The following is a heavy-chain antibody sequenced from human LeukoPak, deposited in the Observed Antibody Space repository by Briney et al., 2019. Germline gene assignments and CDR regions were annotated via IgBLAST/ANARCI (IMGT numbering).Heavy chain of an antibody. CDR1: CGSISSYY. J-gene: IGHJ3*02. CDR3: ARDRAGDSFDI. D-gene: IGHD7-27*01. Sequence: SEPLSLTCTVSCGSISSYYGTWLRQPAGKGLEWIVRIYTSWNTNYNPSLQSQVTISMDTSKNQFSLNLSSVTDADTAVYYCARDRAGDSFDIWGQGTMVTVSS. CDR2: IYTSWNT. V-gene: IGHV4-4*07.